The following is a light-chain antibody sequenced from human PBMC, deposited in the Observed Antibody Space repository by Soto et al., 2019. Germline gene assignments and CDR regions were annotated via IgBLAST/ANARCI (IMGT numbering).Light chain of an antibody. J-gene: IGKJ4*01. CDR2: DAS. V-gene: IGKV1-5*01. Sequence: DIQMTQSPSTLSASVGDRVTITCRASQSFSSWLAWYQQKPGKAPKLLIFDASSLESGVPPRFSGSGSGTEFTLTISSLQPDDSATYYCQQYDSYPLTFGGGTKVDIK. CDR3: QQYDSYPLT. CDR1: QSFSSW.